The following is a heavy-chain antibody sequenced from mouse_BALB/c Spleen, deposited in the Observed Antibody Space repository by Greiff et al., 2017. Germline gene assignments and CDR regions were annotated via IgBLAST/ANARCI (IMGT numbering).Heavy chain of an antibody. V-gene: IGHV3-2*02. CDR3: ARGDYGSSYSYFDV. D-gene: IGHD1-1*01. J-gene: IGHJ1*01. CDR2: ISYSGST. Sequence: EVQLQESGPGLVKPSQSLSLTCTVTGYSITSDYAWNWIRQFPGNKLEWMGYISYSGSTSYNPSLKSRISITRDTSKNQFFLQLNSVTTEDTATYYCARGDYGSSYSYFDVWGAGTTVTVSS. CDR1: GYSITSDYA.